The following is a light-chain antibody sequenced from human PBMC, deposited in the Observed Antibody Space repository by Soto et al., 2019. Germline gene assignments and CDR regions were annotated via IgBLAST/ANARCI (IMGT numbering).Light chain of an antibody. CDR2: GAS. Sequence: IGLTQSPGTLSLSPGERATLSCRASQSVSSSYLAWYQQKPVQAPRLLIYGASSRATGIPDRLSGSGSGTDFTLTISRLEHEDIALYYCQQYGSPLMTFGQGTNVEIK. CDR3: QQYGSPLMT. V-gene: IGKV3-20*01. CDR1: QSVSSSY. J-gene: IGKJ1*01.